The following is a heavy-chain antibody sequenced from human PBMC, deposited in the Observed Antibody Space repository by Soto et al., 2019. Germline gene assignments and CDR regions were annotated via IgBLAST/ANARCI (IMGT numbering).Heavy chain of an antibody. V-gene: IGHV3-23*01. CDR2: ISTSGGET. D-gene: IGHD6-19*01. Sequence: ELQLLESGGGLVQPGGSLRLSCAASGFTVSRYALSWVRQAPGKGLEWVSAISTSGGETYYAGSVKGRFTISRDNSRNTLYLHMDSLRVEDTAVYYCAKKVPGARPFDYWGQGTLVTVSS. CDR1: GFTVSRYA. CDR3: AKKVPGARPFDY. J-gene: IGHJ4*02.